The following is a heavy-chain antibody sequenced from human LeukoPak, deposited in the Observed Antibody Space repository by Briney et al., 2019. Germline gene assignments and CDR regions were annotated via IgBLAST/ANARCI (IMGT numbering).Heavy chain of an antibody. Sequence: PRGSLRLSCAASGFTFSSYAMSWVRQAPGKGLEWVSGISGSAGVTYSADSVKGCFTISRDNSKNTLYLHMNSLRAEDTAVYYCAKGSSDCTNGVCYFFDFDYWGQGTLVTVSS. V-gene: IGHV3-23*01. CDR2: ISGSAGVT. CDR1: GFTFSSYA. CDR3: AKGSSDCTNGVCYFFDFDY. D-gene: IGHD2-8*01. J-gene: IGHJ4*02.